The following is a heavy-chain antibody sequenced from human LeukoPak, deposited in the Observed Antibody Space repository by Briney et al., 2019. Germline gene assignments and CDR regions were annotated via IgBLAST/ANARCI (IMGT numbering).Heavy chain of an antibody. CDR2: ISSSGSTI. D-gene: IGHD3-10*01. J-gene: IGHJ4*02. V-gene: IGHV3-48*03. CDR1: GFTFSTYE. CDR3: ARVSSYYGSGSFSD. Sequence: GGSLRLSCAASGFTFSTYEMNWVRQAPGKWLEWVSYISSSGSTIYYADSVKGRFTISRDNAKNSLYLQMNSLRAEDTAVYCCARVSSYYGSGSFSDWGQGTLVTVSS.